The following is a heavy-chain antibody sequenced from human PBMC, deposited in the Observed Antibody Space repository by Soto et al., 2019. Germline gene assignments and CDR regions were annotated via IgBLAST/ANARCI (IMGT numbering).Heavy chain of an antibody. CDR1: GYSFTSYW. CDR2: IDPSDSYT. Sequence: PGESLKISCQGSGYSFTSYWISWVRQMPGKGLEWMGRIDPSDSYTNYSPSFQGHVTISADKSISTAYLQWSSLKASDTAMYYCAASSGSYYSLYYFDYWGQGTLVTVSS. D-gene: IGHD3-10*01. J-gene: IGHJ4*02. CDR3: AASSGSYYSLYYFDY. V-gene: IGHV5-10-1*01.